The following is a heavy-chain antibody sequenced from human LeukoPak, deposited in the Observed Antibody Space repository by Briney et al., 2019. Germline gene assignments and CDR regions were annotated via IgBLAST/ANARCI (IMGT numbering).Heavy chain of an antibody. V-gene: IGHV1-69*05. CDR1: GGTFSSYA. CDR2: IIPIFGTA. Sequence: SVKVSCKASGGTFSSYAISWVRQAPGQGLEWMGGIIPIFGTANYAQKFQGRVTMTTDESTSTAYMELSSLRSEDTTVYYCANHPVDYVGYWGQGTLVTVSS. CDR3: ANHPVDYVGY. J-gene: IGHJ4*02.